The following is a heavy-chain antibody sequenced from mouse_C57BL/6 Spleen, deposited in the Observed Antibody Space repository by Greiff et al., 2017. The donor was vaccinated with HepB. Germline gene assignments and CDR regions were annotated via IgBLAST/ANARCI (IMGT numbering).Heavy chain of an antibody. CDR3: ARIGLGRGYFDY. Sequence: VQLQQPGAELVRPGPSVKLSCKASGYTFTSYWMHWVKQRPGQGLEWIGVIDPSDSYTNYNQKFKGKATLTVDTSSSTAYMQLSSLTSEDSAVYYCARIGLGRGYFDYWGQGTTLTVSS. V-gene: IGHV1-59*01. D-gene: IGHD4-1*01. CDR2: IDPSDSYT. J-gene: IGHJ2*01. CDR1: GYTFTSYW.